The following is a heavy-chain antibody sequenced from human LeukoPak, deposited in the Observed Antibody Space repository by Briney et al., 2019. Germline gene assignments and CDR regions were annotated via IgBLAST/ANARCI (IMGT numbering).Heavy chain of an antibody. V-gene: IGHV4-59*01. D-gene: IGHD5-24*01. Sequence: PSETLSLTCTVSGGSISSYYWSWIRQPPGKGLEWIGYIYYSGSTNYNPSLKGRVTISVDTSKNQFSLKLSSVTAAETAVYYCARARDGYNLDYWGQGNLVTVSS. CDR2: IYYSGST. CDR3: ARARDGYNLDY. J-gene: IGHJ4*02. CDR1: GGSISSYY.